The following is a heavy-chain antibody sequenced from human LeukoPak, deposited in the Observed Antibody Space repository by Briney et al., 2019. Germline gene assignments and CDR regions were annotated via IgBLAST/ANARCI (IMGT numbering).Heavy chain of an antibody. CDR3: ARGISSGI. J-gene: IGHJ3*02. V-gene: IGHV1-46*01. CDR1: GYTFTSNY. CDR2: ISPSGGST. Sequence: RASVKVSCKAFGYTFTSNYMHWVRQAPGQGPEWMGVISPSGGSTTYAQKFQGRVTLTRDMSTSTDYLELSSLRSEDTAVYYCARGISSGIWGQGTMVTVSS. D-gene: IGHD2-2*01.